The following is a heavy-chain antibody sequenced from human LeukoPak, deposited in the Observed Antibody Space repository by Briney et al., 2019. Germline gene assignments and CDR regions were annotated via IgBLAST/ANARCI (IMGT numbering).Heavy chain of an antibody. CDR3: ARGRYDSSGYYSIFDY. V-gene: IGHV3-66*01. CDR2: IYSGGST. CDR1: EFSVGSNY. Sequence: PGGSLRLSCAASEFSVGSNYMTWVRQAPGKGLEWVSLIYSGGSTYYADSVKGRFTISRDNSKNTLYLQMNSLRAEDTAVYYCARGRYDSSGYYSIFDYWGQGTLVTVSS. D-gene: IGHD3-22*01. J-gene: IGHJ4*02.